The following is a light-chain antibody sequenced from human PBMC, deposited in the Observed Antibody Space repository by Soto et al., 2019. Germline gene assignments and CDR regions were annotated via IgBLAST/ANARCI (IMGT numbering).Light chain of an antibody. V-gene: IGKV1-5*03. J-gene: IGKJ1*01. CDR2: KAS. CDR3: QHYNSYSEA. CDR1: QTISSW. Sequence: DIQITHSPSTLSGSVGDRVTITCRPSQTISSWLAWYQQKPGKAPKLLIYKASTLKSGVPSRFSGSGSGTEFTLTISSLQPDDFATYYCQHYNSYSEALGQGTKVDIK.